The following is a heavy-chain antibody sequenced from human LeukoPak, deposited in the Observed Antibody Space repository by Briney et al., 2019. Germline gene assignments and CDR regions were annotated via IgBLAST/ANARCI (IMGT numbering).Heavy chain of an antibody. Sequence: GGSLRLSCAASGFTFSSYGMHWVRQAPGKGLEWVAFIRYDGSNKYYADSVKGRFTISRDNSKNTLYLQMNSLRAEDTAVYYCAKDRSQGYCTNGVRFYFDYWGQGTLVTVSS. CDR1: GFTFSSYG. CDR3: AKDRSQGYCTNGVRFYFDY. D-gene: IGHD2-8*01. CDR2: IRYDGSNK. V-gene: IGHV3-30*02. J-gene: IGHJ4*02.